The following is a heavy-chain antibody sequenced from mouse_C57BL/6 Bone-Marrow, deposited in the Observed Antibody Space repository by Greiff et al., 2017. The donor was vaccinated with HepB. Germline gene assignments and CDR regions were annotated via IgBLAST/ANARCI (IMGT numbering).Heavy chain of an antibody. Sequence: QVQLQQPGAELVRPGSSVKLSCKASGYTFTSYWMDWVKQRPGQGLEWIGNIYPSDSETHYNQKFKDKATLTGDKSSSTAYMQLSSLTSEDSAVYYCASHYDSSPYYFDYWGQGTTLTVSS. V-gene: IGHV1-61*01. D-gene: IGHD1-1*01. J-gene: IGHJ2*01. CDR1: GYTFTSYW. CDR3: ASHYDSSPYYFDY. CDR2: IYPSDSET.